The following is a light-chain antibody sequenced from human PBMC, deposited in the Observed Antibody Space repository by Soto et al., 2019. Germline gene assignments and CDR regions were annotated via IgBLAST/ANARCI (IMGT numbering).Light chain of an antibody. CDR2: DVS. CDR3: CSYAGRYTHVV. CDR1: SSDVGGYNY. Sequence: QSALTQPRSVSGSPGQSVTISCTGTSSDVGGYNYVSWYQQHPGKAPKLMIYDVSKRPSGVPDRFSGSKSGNTASLTISGLPAEDEADYYCCSYAGRYTHVVFGGGTKLTVL. J-gene: IGLJ2*01. V-gene: IGLV2-11*01.